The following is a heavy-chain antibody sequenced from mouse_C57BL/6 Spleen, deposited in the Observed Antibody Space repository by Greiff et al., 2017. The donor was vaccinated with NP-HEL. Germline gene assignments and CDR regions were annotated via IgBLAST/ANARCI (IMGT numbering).Heavy chain of an antibody. CDR3: ARWVTTVEGGAMDY. V-gene: IGHV1-55*01. D-gene: IGHD1-1*01. CDR2: LYPGSGST. J-gene: IGHJ4*01. Sequence: QVQLQQPGAELVKPGASVKMSCKASGYTFTSYWITWVKQRPGQGLEWIVDLYPGSGSTNYNEKFKSKATLTVDTSSSTAYMQLSSLTSEDSAVYYCARWVTTVEGGAMDYWGQGTSVTVSS. CDR1: GYTFTSYW.